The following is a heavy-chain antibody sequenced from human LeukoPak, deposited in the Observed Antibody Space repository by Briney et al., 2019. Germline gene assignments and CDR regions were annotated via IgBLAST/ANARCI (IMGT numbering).Heavy chain of an antibody. V-gene: IGHV1-8*01. CDR2: MNPNSGNT. J-gene: IGHJ3*02. CDR3: ARGLDYYDSSGYYLDAFDI. CDR1: GYTFTSYD. Sequence: GASVKVSCKASGYTFTSYDINWVRQATGQGLEWMGWMNPNSGNTGYAQKFQGRVTMTRNTSISTAYMELSSLRSEDTAVYYCARGLDYYDSSGYYLDAFDIWGQGTMVTLS. D-gene: IGHD3-22*01.